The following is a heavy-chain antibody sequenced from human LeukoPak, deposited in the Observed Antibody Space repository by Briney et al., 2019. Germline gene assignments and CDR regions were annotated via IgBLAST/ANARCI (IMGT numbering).Heavy chain of an antibody. V-gene: IGHV4-59*01. Sequence: SETLSLTCTVSGGSISSYYWSWIRQPPGKGLEWIAYVYYSGSTNYNASLKSRVTISRDTSKNQFSLKLSSVTAADTAVYYCARGSLTGRVVYLDYWGQGTLVTVSS. J-gene: IGHJ4*02. CDR2: VYYSGST. CDR1: GGSISSYY. CDR3: ARGSLTGRVVYLDY. D-gene: IGHD3-9*01.